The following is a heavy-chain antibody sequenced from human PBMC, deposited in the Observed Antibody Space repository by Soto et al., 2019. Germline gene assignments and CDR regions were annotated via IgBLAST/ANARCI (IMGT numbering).Heavy chain of an antibody. V-gene: IGHV1-69*06. J-gene: IGHJ5*02. CDR2: IIPIFGTA. Sequence: QVQLVQSGAEVKKPGSSVKVSCKASGGTFSSYAISWVRQAPGQGLEWMGGIIPIFGTANYAQKFQGRVTITADKSTSTAYIELSSLRSEDTALYXXXXVYSSSWPLERFDPWGQGTLVTVSS. D-gene: IGHD6-13*01. CDR1: GGTFSSYA. CDR3: XXVYSSSWPLERFDP.